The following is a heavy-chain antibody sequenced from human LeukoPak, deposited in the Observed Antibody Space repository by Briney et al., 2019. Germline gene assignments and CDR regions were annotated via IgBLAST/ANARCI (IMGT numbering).Heavy chain of an antibody. V-gene: IGHV1-3*01. D-gene: IGHD3-9*01. Sequence: ASVTVSCKASGYTVTIYAMHWVRQAPGQRLEWMGWMNAGNGNTKYSQKFQGRVTISRDTSASTAYMELSSLRSEDTAVYYCAREGILTGYYTDTGPWYYFDYWGQGTLVTVSS. J-gene: IGHJ4*02. CDR1: GYTVTIYA. CDR2: MNAGNGNT. CDR3: AREGILTGYYTDTGPWYYFDY.